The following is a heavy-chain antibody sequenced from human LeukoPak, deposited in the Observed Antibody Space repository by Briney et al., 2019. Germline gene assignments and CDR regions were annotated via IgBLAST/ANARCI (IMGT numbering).Heavy chain of an antibody. D-gene: IGHD3-10*01. J-gene: IGHJ4*02. CDR3: ARLGDYDSGSGGY. Sequence: SETLSLTCNVSGGSINSRSYYWGWIRQPPGKGLEGIGSIYYGGSTYYNPSRTSRVAILVDTSENQFSLRLSSVTAADTAVYFCARLGDYDSGSGGYWGQGTLVTVSS. CDR2: IYYGGST. CDR1: GGSINSRSYY. V-gene: IGHV4-39*01.